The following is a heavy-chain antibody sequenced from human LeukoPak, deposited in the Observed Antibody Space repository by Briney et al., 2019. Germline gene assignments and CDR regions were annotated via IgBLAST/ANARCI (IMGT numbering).Heavy chain of an antibody. Sequence: ASVKVSCKASGYIFTGYYMHWVRQAPGQGLEWMRWINPNRGGTNYAQKLQGRVTMTRDTSINTAYMELNRLTSDDTALYYCARDVDHDDSTGKGLVDFRGQGTMVTVSS. CDR3: ARDVDHDDSTGKGLVDF. CDR1: GYIFTGYY. V-gene: IGHV1-2*02. CDR2: INPNRGGT. J-gene: IGHJ3*01. D-gene: IGHD4-11*01.